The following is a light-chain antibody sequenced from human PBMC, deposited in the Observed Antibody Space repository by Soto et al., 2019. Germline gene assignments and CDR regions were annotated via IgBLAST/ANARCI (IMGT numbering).Light chain of an antibody. V-gene: IGKV1-5*03. CDR1: QSINSW. J-gene: IGKJ4*01. CDR3: QQYNTYVT. CDR2: KAS. Sequence: DIQMTQSPSTLSASVGDRVTITCRASQSINSWWAWYQQKPGKAPKLLIYKASSLESGVPSRFSGSGSGTEFTLTISSLQSDDFATYYCQQYNTYVTFGGGTKVEIK.